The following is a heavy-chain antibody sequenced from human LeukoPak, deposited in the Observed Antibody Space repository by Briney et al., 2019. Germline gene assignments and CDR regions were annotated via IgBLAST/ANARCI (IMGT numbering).Heavy chain of an antibody. CDR1: GATFSSYA. Sequence: GASVKVSCSASGATFSSYAISWERQAPGQGLEWMGRIIPIFDTANYAQKFKGRVTITADKPTSTAYMELSSLRSEDTAVYYCARDAPGSYYFDYWGQGALVTVSS. CDR2: IIPIFDTA. D-gene: IGHD1-26*01. J-gene: IGHJ4*02. CDR3: ARDAPGSYYFDY. V-gene: IGHV1-69*06.